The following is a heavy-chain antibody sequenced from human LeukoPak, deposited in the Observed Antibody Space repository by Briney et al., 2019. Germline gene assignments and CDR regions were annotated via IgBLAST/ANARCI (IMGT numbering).Heavy chain of an antibody. CDR3: ARDKSYNWFDP. D-gene: IGHD3-10*01. CDR2: IYTSGST. CDR1: VGSISSYY. V-gene: IGHV4-4*07. J-gene: IGHJ5*02. Sequence: PSETLSLTCTVSVGSISSYYWSWIRQPAGKGLEWIGRIYTSGSTNYNPSLKSRVTMSVDTSKNQFSLKLSSVTAADTAVYYRARDKSYNWFDPWGQGTLVTVSS.